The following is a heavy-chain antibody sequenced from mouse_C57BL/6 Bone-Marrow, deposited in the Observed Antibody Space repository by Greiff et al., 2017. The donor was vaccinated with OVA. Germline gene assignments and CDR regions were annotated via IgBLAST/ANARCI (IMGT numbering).Heavy chain of an antibody. CDR1: GYTFTDYE. Sequence: QVQLKQSGAELVRPGASVTLSCKASGYTFTDYEMHWVKQTPVHGLEWIGAIDPETGGTAYNQKFKGKAILTADKSSITGYMELRSLTSEDSAVYYCTGCYDGYKRAMDYWGQGTSVTVSS. D-gene: IGHD2-3*01. V-gene: IGHV1-15*01. CDR3: TGCYDGYKRAMDY. CDR2: IDPETGGT. J-gene: IGHJ4*01.